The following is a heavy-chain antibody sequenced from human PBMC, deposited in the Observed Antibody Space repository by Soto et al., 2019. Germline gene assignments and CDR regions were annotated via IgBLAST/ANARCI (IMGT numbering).Heavy chain of an antibody. J-gene: IGHJ5*02. V-gene: IGHV4-34*01. D-gene: IGHD3-3*01. CDR2: INHTGGT. CDR3: ATRITVFGLLIPPFDP. CDR1: GGSVNGHY. Sequence: PSETLSLTCAVYGGSVNGHYWNWIRQPPGKGLEWIGEINHTGGTHYNPSLKSRATMSVDTSKNQFSLRLSSVTAADTAIYYCATRITVFGLLIPPFDPWGQGTQVT.